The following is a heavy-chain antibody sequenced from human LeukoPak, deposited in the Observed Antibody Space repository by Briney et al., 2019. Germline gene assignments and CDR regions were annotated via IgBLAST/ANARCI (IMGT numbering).Heavy chain of an antibody. D-gene: IGHD6-13*01. Sequence: ASVKVSCKASGYTFTSYYMHWVRQAPGQGLEWMGWINTNTGNPTYAQGFTGRFVFSLDTSVSTAYLQISSLKAEDTAVYYCARGYSSSWYSGTEHWGQGTLVTVSS. V-gene: IGHV7-4-1*02. CDR1: GYTFTSYY. CDR2: INTNTGNP. J-gene: IGHJ1*01. CDR3: ARGYSSSWYSGTEH.